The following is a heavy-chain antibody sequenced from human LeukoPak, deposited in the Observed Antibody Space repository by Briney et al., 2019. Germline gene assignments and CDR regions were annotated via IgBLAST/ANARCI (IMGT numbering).Heavy chain of an antibody. Sequence: GESLKISCKGSGYSFSSYWIAWVRQMPGKGLEWMGIIYPGDSDTRYSPSFQGQVTISADKSISTAYLQWSSLKASDTAMYYCACSSSVSNGWFDPWGQGTLVTVSS. CDR3: ACSSSVSNGWFDP. V-gene: IGHV5-51*01. D-gene: IGHD6-6*01. CDR1: GYSFSSYW. CDR2: IYPGDSDT. J-gene: IGHJ5*02.